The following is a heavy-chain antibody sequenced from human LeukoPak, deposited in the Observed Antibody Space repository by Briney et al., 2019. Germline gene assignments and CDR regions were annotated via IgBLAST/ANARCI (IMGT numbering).Heavy chain of an antibody. Sequence: SETLSLTCTVSGGSISSSSYYWGWIRQPPGKGLEWIGYIYYSGSTNYNPSLKSRVTISVDTSKNQFSLKLSSVTAADTAVYYCASVGIAAAGPKPYYYYGMDVWGQGTTVTVSS. CDR3: ASVGIAAAGPKPYYYYGMDV. V-gene: IGHV4-61*05. D-gene: IGHD6-13*01. CDR1: GGSISSSSYY. CDR2: IYYSGST. J-gene: IGHJ6*02.